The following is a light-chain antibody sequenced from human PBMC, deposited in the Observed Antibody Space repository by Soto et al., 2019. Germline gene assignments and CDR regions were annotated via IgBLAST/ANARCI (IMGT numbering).Light chain of an antibody. CDR1: QTVRNF. J-gene: IGKJ5*01. Sequence: IVMAQSPAPLSLSTGERATLSLRASQTVRNFFGWYQQPPGQANRLLIYNVSTPATGLPDSISGSWSATESPLTISRLQSEDLAVYYCPQYNNWPPTFGRGTRLEI. CDR2: NVS. CDR3: PQYNNWPPT. V-gene: IGKV3-15*01.